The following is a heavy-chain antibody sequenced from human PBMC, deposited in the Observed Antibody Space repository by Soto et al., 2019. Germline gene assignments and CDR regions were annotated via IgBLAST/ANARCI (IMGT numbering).Heavy chain of an antibody. V-gene: IGHV3-23*01. D-gene: IGHD3-22*01. J-gene: IGHJ4*02. CDR1: GFTFSSYA. CDR3: AYYYASSGYYAPFDY. CDR2: ISGSCGST. Sequence: GGSLRLSCAASGFTFSSYAMSWVRQAPGKGLEWVSAISGSCGSTYYADSVKGRFTISRDNSKNTLYLQMNSLRAEDTAVYYCAYYYASSGYYAPFDYWGQGTLVTVSS.